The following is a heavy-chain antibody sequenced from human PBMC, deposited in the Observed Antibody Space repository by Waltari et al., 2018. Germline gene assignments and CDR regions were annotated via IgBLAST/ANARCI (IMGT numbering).Heavy chain of an antibody. CDR2: IKDKTDGERT. CDR1: GFTFRNAW. V-gene: IGHV3-15*05. Sequence: EVQLVESGGGFVTPGGSLRLSCEASGFTFRNAWMTWVRQAPGKGLEWVGRIKDKTDGERTDYAESLKGRFTISRDDSKNTLYLQINSLKTEDSAVYFCAASGFSSSWSDYWGQGTRVTFTS. CDR3: AASGFSSSWSDY. J-gene: IGHJ4*02. D-gene: IGHD2-2*01.